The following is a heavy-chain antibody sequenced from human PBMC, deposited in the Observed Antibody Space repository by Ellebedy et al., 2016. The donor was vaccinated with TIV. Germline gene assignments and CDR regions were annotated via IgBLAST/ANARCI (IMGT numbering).Heavy chain of an antibody. J-gene: IGHJ4*02. CDR3: ATASSGWYGYFDY. Sequence: AASVKVSCKASGYTFTGYYMNWVRQAPGQGLEWMGIINPSGGSTSYAQKFQGRVTMTRDKSTSTVYMELISLRSEDTAVYYCATASSGWYGYFDYWGQGTLVTVSS. CDR2: INPSGGST. CDR1: GYTFTGYY. V-gene: IGHV1-46*01. D-gene: IGHD6-19*01.